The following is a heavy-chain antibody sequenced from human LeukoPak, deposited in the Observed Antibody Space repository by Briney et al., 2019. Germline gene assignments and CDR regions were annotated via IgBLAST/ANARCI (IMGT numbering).Heavy chain of an antibody. CDR1: GFTFSTYA. V-gene: IGHV3-23*01. CDR2: ICGSDGSR. D-gene: IGHD4-11*01. Sequence: GGSLRLSCAASGFTFSTYAMSWVRQAPGKGLEWVSAICGSDGSRYYADSVKGRFTISRDNSKNTLYLQMNSLRAEDTAVYFCARDTVKLDYWGQGTLVTVSS. J-gene: IGHJ4*02. CDR3: ARDTVKLDY.